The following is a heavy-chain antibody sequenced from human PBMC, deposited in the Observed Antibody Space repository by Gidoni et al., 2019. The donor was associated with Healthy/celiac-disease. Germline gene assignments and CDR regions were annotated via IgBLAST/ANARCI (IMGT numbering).Heavy chain of an antibody. J-gene: IGHJ4*02. Sequence: QLQLQESGPGLVTPSETLSLTCTVSGGSISSSSYYWGWIRQPPGKGLEWIGSIYYSGSTYYNPSLKSRVTISVDTSKNQFSLKLSSVTAADTAVYYCAREPDRYFDYWGQGTLVTVSS. CDR1: GGSISSSSYY. CDR3: AREPDRYFDY. V-gene: IGHV4-39*07. CDR2: IYYSGST.